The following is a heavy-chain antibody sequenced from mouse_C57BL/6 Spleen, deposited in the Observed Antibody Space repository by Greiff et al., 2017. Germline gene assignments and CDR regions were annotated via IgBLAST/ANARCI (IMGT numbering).Heavy chain of an antibody. J-gene: IGHJ4*01. CDR1: GFSLTSYG. CDR3: ARHVLDY. Sequence: VKLQESGPGLVAPSPSLSISCTASGFSLTSYGVHWVRQPPGKGLEWLVVIWRDGSTTYNSAHKYRLSISKDNSKSQVILKMNRLHTDDTAMYYCARHVLDYWGQGTSVTVSS. CDR2: IWRDGST. V-gene: IGHV2-6*02.